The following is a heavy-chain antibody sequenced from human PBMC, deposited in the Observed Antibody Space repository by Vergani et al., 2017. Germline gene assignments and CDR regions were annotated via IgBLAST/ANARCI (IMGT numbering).Heavy chain of an antibody. J-gene: IGHJ4*02. D-gene: IGHD2-15*01. CDR1: GFTFSSYA. V-gene: IGHV3-30*04. Sequence: QVQLVESGGGVVQPGRSLRLSCAASGFTFSSYAMHWVRQAPGKGLEWVAVISYDGSNKYYADSVKGRFTISRDNSKNTLYLQMNSLRAEDTALYYCAKDFKRTVASHSSYFDYWGQGTLVTVSS. CDR2: ISYDGSNK. CDR3: AKDFKRTVASHSSYFDY.